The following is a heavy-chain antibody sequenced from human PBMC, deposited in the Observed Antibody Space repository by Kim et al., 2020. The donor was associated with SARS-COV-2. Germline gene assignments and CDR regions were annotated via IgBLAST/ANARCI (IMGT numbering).Heavy chain of an antibody. J-gene: IGHJ6*02. D-gene: IGHD3-16*01. CDR3: AKDRSLFIITFGGESGGLDV. V-gene: IGHV3-30*02. CDR1: GFSFSNYC. Sequence: GGSLRLSCAASGFSFSNYCMPWVRQAPGKGLEWVAFITSDCSKKYYADSLKGRFTISRDSAKNTLYLQMNSLRAEDTAVYYCAKDRSLFIITFGGESGGLDVWGQGTTVTVSS. CDR2: ITSDCSKK.